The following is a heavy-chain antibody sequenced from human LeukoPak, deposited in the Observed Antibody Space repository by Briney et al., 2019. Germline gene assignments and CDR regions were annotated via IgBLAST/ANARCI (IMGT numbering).Heavy chain of an antibody. CDR1: GGSISSYY. D-gene: IGHD3-3*01. Sequence: SETLSLTCTVSGGSISSYYWSWIRQPPGKGLEWIGYNYYSGSTNHNPSLKSRVTISVDTSKNQFSLRLSSVTAADSAVYYCAGSRDGYDFWSGSSNWGQGTLVTVSS. CDR2: NYYSGST. J-gene: IGHJ4*02. CDR3: AGSRDGYDFWSGSSN. V-gene: IGHV4-59*01.